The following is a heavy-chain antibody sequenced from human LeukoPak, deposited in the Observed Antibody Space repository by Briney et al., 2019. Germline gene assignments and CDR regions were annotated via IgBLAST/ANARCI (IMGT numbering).Heavy chain of an antibody. Sequence: SQTLSLTCAISGDSVSSNSAAWNWIRQSPSRGLEWLGRTYYRSKWYNDYAVSVKSRITINPDTSKNQFSLQLNSVTPEDTAVYYCARGSSSGYLRGYWFDPWGQGTLVTVSS. D-gene: IGHD6-13*01. CDR3: ARGSSSGYLRGYWFDP. CDR2: TYYRSKWYN. V-gene: IGHV6-1*01. J-gene: IGHJ5*02. CDR1: GDSVSSNSAA.